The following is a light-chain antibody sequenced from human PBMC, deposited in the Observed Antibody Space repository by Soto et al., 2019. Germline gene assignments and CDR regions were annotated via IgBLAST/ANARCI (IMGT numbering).Light chain of an antibody. Sequence: EILVTQSPATLSSSPGEIATLSWRASQTVNSRLAWYQHKPGQAPRLLIYHTSNRATGIPARFSGSGSGTDFTLTISSLEPEDFAVYYCHQRQSWPRTFGQGTKVDIK. J-gene: IGKJ1*01. V-gene: IGKV3-11*01. CDR3: HQRQSWPRT. CDR2: HTS. CDR1: QTVNSR.